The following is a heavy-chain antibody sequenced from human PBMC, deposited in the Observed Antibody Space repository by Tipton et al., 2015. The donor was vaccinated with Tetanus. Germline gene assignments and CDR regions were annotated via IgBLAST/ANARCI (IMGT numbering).Heavy chain of an antibody. D-gene: IGHD6-19*01. CDR2: IKQDGSEK. CDR1: GFAFSGYT. Sequence: GSLRLSCSASGFAFSGYTMNWVRQSPGKGLEWVANIKQDGSEKDYVDSVKGRFTISRDNAKNSLYLQMNSLRAEDTAVYYCARGPVAGPFDYWGQGTLVTVSS. J-gene: IGHJ4*02. CDR3: ARGPVAGPFDY. V-gene: IGHV3-7*01.